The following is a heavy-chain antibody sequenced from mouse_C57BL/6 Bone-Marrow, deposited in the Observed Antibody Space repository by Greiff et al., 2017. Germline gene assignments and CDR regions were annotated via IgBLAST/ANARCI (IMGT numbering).Heavy chain of an antibody. CDR3: ARKNWDYFDY. J-gene: IGHJ2*01. Sequence: EVQLQQSGPELVKPGASVKISCKASGYSFTGYYMNWVKQSPEKSLEWIGEINPSTGGTTYNQKFKAKATLTVDKSSSTAYMQLKSLTSEDSAVYCCARKNWDYFDYWGQGTTLTVSS. CDR1: GYSFTGYY. V-gene: IGHV1-42*01. D-gene: IGHD4-1*01. CDR2: INPSTGGT.